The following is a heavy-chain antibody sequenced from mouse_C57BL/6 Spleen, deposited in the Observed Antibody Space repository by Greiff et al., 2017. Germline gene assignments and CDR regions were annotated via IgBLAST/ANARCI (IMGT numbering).Heavy chain of an antibody. J-gene: IGHJ1*03. CDR2: INPNNGGT. Sequence: EVQLQQSGPELVKPGASVKISCKASGYTFTDYYMNWVKQSHGKSLEWIGDINPNNGGTSYNQKFKGKASLTVDKSSSTAYMELRSLTSEDSAVYYCARKETGTTVVGRDWYFDVWGTGTTVTVSS. V-gene: IGHV1-26*01. D-gene: IGHD1-1*01. CDR3: ARKETGTTVVGRDWYFDV. CDR1: GYTFTDYY.